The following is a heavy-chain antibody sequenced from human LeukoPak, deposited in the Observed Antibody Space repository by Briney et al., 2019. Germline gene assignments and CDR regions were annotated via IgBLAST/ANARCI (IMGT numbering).Heavy chain of an antibody. CDR1: GFTFSSYV. J-gene: IGHJ4*02. CDR3: AKTAGIAAAADFDY. Sequence: PGGSLRLSCAVSGFTFSSYVMSWVRQAPGKGLEWVSAISGSGGSTYYADSVKGRFTISRDNSKNTLYLQMNSLRDEDTAVYYCAKTAGIAAAADFDYWGQGTLVTVSS. D-gene: IGHD6-13*01. CDR2: ISGSGGST. V-gene: IGHV3-23*01.